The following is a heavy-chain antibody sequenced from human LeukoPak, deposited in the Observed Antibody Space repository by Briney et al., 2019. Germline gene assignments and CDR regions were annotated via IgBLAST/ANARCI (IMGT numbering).Heavy chain of an antibody. Sequence: GGSLRLSCVVSGFSVSYHYMRSVRQAPGRGLQWLSVIFADDLTYYEASVKGRFTISRDRSQNTLYLQMNSLRAEDTAVYYCARGAMSTFARLDAWGQGTLVSVSS. CDR2: IFADDLT. CDR1: GFSVSYHY. D-gene: IGHD2/OR15-2a*01. CDR3: ARGAMSTFARLDA. J-gene: IGHJ5*02. V-gene: IGHV3-53*01.